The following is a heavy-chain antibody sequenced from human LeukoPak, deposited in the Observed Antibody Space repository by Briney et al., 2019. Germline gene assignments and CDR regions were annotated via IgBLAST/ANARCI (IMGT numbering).Heavy chain of an antibody. V-gene: IGHV3-30-3*01. CDR2: ISYDGGNK. D-gene: IGHD6-6*01. J-gene: IGHJ6*02. CDR1: GFTFSSYA. CDR3: ARVSSSFYYYYGMDV. Sequence: GRSLRLSCAASGFTFSSYAMHWVRQAPGKGLEWVAVISYDGGNKYYADSVKGRFTISRDNSKNTLYLQMNSLRAEDTAVYYCARVSSSFYYYYGMDVWGQGTTVTVSS.